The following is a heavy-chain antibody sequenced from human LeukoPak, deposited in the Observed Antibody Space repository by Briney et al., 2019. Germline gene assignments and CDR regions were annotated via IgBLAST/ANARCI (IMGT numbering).Heavy chain of an antibody. V-gene: IGHV1-2*06. D-gene: IGHD2-2*01. Sequence: ASVKVSCKASGYTFTGHYMHWVRQAHGQGLEWMGRINPNSGGTNYAQKFQGRVTMTRDTSISTAYMELSRLRSDDTAVYYCARVPPAGSRFDYWGKGTLVTVSS. CDR2: INPNSGGT. J-gene: IGHJ4*02. CDR1: GYTFTGHY. CDR3: ARVPPAGSRFDY.